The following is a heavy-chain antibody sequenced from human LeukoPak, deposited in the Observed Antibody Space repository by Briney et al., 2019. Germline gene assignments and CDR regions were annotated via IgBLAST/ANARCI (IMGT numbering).Heavy chain of an antibody. Sequence: GGSLRLSCAASGFTFSRYEINGVSQARGKGVEWISYISDGAKTIYYADSVKGRFNISRDNAKNSLYMQKNRLRAEDTAVYYCARDPLYTSGWYYFDYWGQGTLVTVSS. CDR1: GFTFSRYE. CDR3: ARDPLYTSGWYYFDY. J-gene: IGHJ4*02. D-gene: IGHD6-19*01. V-gene: IGHV3-48*03. CDR2: ISDGAKTI.